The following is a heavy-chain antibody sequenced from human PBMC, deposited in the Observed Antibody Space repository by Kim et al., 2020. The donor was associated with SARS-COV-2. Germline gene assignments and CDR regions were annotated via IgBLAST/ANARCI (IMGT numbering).Heavy chain of an antibody. CDR1: GFTFTGHA. V-gene: IGHV3-23*01. J-gene: IGHJ4*02. D-gene: IGHD2-21*01. CDR2: IDGSDGTT. Sequence: GGSLRLSCTTSGFTFTGHAMSWVRQAPGKGLECVSSIDGSDGTTYYVDSVRGRFTISRDDSKNTLYLQMSPLRGDDTAVYYCMKGGWGWIWDHWGQGTLVTVSS. CDR3: MKGGWGWIWDH.